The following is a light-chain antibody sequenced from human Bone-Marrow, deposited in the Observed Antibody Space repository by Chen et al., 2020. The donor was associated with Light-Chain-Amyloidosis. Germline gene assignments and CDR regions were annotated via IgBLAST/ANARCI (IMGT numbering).Light chain of an antibody. CDR3: QQYGTSPLT. J-gene: IGKJ4*01. CDR2: GSS. V-gene: IGKV3-20*01. CDR1: QTISSNY. Sequence: EIVLTQSPGSLSLSPGEGANLSCRASQTISSNYLTWYQQKFGQAPRLLIYGSSSRAPGIPDRVTGRGSGTDFTLTIIGLEPEDFAMYYCQQYGTSPLTFGGGTKVEIK.